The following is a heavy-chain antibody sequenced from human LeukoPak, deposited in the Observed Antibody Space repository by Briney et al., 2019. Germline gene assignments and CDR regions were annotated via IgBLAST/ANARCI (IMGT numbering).Heavy chain of an antibody. D-gene: IGHD4-17*01. V-gene: IGHV4-39*01. J-gene: IGHJ4*02. CDR3: VRLPVPSKTLDY. CDR2: IYYSGDT. Sequence: SETLSLTCTVSGGSISSTTYYWGWIRQPPGKGLEWIGSIYYSGDTYYNPSLKSRLTISVDTSTNRFSLRLGSVTAADTAVYYCVRLPVPSKTLDYWGQGTLVTVSS. CDR1: GGSISSTTYY.